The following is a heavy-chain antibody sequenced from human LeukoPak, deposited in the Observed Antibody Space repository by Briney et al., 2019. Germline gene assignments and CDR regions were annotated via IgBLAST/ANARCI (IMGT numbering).Heavy chain of an antibody. D-gene: IGHD5-18*01. CDR1: GFTFSSYG. V-gene: IGHV3-30*18. Sequence: GGSLRLSCAASGFTFSSYGMHWVRQAPGKGLEWVAVISYDGSNKYYADSVKGRFTISRDNSKNTLYLQMNSLRAEDTAVYYCAKGAHTAENWGQGTLVTVSS. CDR2: ISYDGSNK. J-gene: IGHJ4*02. CDR3: AKGAHTAEN.